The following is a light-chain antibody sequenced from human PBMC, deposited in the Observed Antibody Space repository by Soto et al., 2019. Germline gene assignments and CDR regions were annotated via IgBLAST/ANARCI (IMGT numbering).Light chain of an antibody. V-gene: IGKV3-20*01. J-gene: IGKJ5*01. CDR3: QHYGGSPLT. CDR2: GAS. CDR1: QSIGTN. Sequence: EIVMTQSPATLSVAPGDRATLSCRASQSIGTNLAWYQQKPGQPPRLLFFGASTRATGVPVRFSGSGSGTDFTLTISRLEPEDFAVYYCQHYGGSPLTFGQGTRLEIK.